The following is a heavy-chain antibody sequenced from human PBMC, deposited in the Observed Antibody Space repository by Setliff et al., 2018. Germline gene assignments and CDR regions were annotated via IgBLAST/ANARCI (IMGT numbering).Heavy chain of an antibody. CDR2: IFYSDTA. J-gene: IGHJ6*03. V-gene: IGHV4-59*11. CDR3: ARDRSTVIRGVTSFFYYYMDA. Sequence: SETLSLTCTVSGGSIGPHYWSWIRQAPGKGLEWIGHIFYSDTAKYNPSLESRAAISVDSSKNQFSLKLRSVTAAGTAVYYCARDRSTVIRGVTSFFYYYMDAWGGGTTVTVSS. CDR1: GGSIGPHY. D-gene: IGHD3-10*01.